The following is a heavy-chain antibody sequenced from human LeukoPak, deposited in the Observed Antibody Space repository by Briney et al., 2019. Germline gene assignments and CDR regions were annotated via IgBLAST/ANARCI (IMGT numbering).Heavy chain of an antibody. Sequence: GGSLRLSCAASGFTFSSYAMHWVRQAPGKGLEWVAVISYDGSNKYYADSVKGRFTISRDNSKNTMYLQMNSLKGEDTAVYYCARRSNPPGRIDHWGQGTLFTVSS. D-gene: IGHD1-14*01. V-gene: IGHV3-30*14. CDR3: ARRSNPPGRIDH. J-gene: IGHJ4*02. CDR2: ISYDGSNK. CDR1: GFTFSSYA.